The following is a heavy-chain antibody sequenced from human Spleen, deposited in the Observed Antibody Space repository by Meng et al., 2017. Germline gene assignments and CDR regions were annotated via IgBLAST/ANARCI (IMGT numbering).Heavy chain of an antibody. V-gene: IGHV4-39*01. D-gene: IGHD6-19*01. CDR1: GGSISTSGYY. CDR2: IGHSGTT. Sequence: QPQLQESGPGLVKPSEALSLPCSVPGGSISTSGYYWGWIRQPPGKGLEWIGSIGHSGTTYYTPSLRRRVTVSIDTSKNQFSLEVTSVTAADTAVYYCVRSSGWVRTGFDPWGQGTLVTVSS. CDR3: VRSSGWVRTGFDP. J-gene: IGHJ5*02.